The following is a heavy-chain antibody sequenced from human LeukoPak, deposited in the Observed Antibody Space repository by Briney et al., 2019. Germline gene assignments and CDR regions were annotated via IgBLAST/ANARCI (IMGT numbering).Heavy chain of an antibody. V-gene: IGHV4-61*01. CDR1: GGSISGTYY. CDR2: IYYSGST. D-gene: IGHD4-17*01. Sequence: PSETLSLTCTVSGGSISGTYYWSWIRQPPGKGLEWIGYIYYSGSTNYNPSLKSRVTISVDTSKNQFSLKLSSVTAADTAVYYCAGYGGNPYYYYGMDVWGQGTTVTVSS. CDR3: AGYGGNPYYYYGMDV. J-gene: IGHJ6*02.